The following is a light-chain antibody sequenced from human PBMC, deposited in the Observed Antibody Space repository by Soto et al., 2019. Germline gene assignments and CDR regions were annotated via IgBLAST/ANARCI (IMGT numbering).Light chain of an antibody. CDR1: GSDVDGYNY. CDR2: DVN. Sequence: QSVLTQPASVSGSPGQSITISCTGTGSDVDGYNYVSWYQYHPGKAPKLMIYDVNNRPSGVSNRFSGSKSGNTASLTISGLQAEDEADYYCSSFTISRNTVIFGGGTKVT. CDR3: SSFTISRNTVI. J-gene: IGLJ2*01. V-gene: IGLV2-14*01.